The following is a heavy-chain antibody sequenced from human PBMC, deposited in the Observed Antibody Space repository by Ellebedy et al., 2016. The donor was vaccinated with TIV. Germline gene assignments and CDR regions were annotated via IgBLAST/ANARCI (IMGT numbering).Heavy chain of an antibody. CDR1: GYTLMSYG. D-gene: IGHD4-23*01. CDR3: ARGFRYGSGRWPLDH. J-gene: IGHJ4*02. CDR2: VSPYDGNT. V-gene: IGHV1-18*01. Sequence: AASVKVSCKASGYTLMSYGICWVRQAPGQGLEWMGWVSPYDGNTNYAQKFQGRVTMTIDTSTSTGYMELRRLRSDDTAVYYCARGFRYGSGRWPLDHWGQGTLVTVSS.